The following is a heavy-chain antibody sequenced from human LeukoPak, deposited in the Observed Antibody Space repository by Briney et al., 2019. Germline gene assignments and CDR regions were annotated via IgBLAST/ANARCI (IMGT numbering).Heavy chain of an antibody. J-gene: IGHJ4*02. D-gene: IGHD6-19*01. Sequence: GASVKVSCEASGFTFTSSAMQWVRQARGQRLEWIGWIVVGSGNTNYAQKFQERVTITRDMSTSTAYMELSSLRSEDTAVYYCAADQGSGWYVWGQGTLVTVSS. CDR2: IVVGSGNT. V-gene: IGHV1-58*02. CDR3: AADQGSGWYV. CDR1: GFTFTSSA.